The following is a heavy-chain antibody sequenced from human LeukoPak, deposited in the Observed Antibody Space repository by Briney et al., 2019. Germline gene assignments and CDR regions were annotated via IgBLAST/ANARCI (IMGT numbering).Heavy chain of an antibody. CDR3: TRVGYIDEGIDY. CDR1: GFDFSTYS. V-gene: IGHV3-48*04. J-gene: IGHJ4*02. D-gene: IGHD5-24*01. Sequence: GGSLRLSCAASGFDFSTYSMHWVRRAPGRGREWLSYIDSSSSTIYYADSVKGRFTISRDNAKNSLYLQMNSLRAEDTAIYYCTRVGYIDEGIDYWGQGTLVTVSS. CDR2: IDSSSSTI.